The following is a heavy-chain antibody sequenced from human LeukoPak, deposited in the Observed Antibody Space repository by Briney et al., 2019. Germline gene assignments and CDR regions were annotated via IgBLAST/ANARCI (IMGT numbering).Heavy chain of an antibody. Sequence: TSETLSLTCTVSGGSIGTYYWSWIRQPPGKGLEWIGYIYYSGSTNHNPSLKSRVTISVDTSKNQFSLKLSSVTAADTAVYYCARLTGHYHYYGMDVWGQGTTVTVS. D-gene: IGHD7-27*01. J-gene: IGHJ6*02. CDR3: ARLTGHYHYYGMDV. V-gene: IGHV4-59*01. CDR1: GGSIGTYY. CDR2: IYYSGST.